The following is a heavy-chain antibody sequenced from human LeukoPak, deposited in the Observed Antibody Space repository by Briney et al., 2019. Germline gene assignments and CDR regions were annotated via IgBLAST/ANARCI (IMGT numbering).Heavy chain of an antibody. D-gene: IGHD3-10*01. CDR3: ARTYYYGSGSSY. CDR2: IYSGGST. CDR1: GFTFSSYW. V-gene: IGHV3-66*01. Sequence: QTGGSLRLSCAASGFTFSSYWMSWVRQAPGKGLEWVSVIYSGGSTYYADSVKGRFTISRDNSKNTLYLQMNSLRAEDTAVYYCARTYYYGSGSSYWGQGTLVTVSS. J-gene: IGHJ4*02.